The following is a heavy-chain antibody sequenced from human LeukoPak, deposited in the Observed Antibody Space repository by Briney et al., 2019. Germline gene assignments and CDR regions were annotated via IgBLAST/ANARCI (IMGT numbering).Heavy chain of an antibody. D-gene: IGHD6-13*01. Sequence: GESLKISCKVSGYTFPNYWIGWVRQMPGKGLEWMGIIYPGDSDTRYSPSFQGQVTISADKSISTAYLQWSSLKASDTAMYYCASRRGSSWYDIWGQGTMVTVSS. V-gene: IGHV5-51*01. CDR2: IYPGDSDT. J-gene: IGHJ3*02. CDR1: GYTFPNYW. CDR3: ASRRGSSWYDI.